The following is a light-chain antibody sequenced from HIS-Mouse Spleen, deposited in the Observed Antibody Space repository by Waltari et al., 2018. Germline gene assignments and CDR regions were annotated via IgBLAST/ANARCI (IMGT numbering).Light chain of an antibody. CDR2: GAS. CDR3: QQYGSSPYT. CDR1: QSVSSSY. Sequence: LVFTHSPRTLSLAPGERATLPCRASQSVSSSYLAWYQQKPGQAPRLLIYGASSRATGIPDRFSGSGSGTDFTLTISRLEPEDFAVYYCQQYGSSPYTFGQGTKLEIK. J-gene: IGKJ2*01. V-gene: IGKV3-20*01.